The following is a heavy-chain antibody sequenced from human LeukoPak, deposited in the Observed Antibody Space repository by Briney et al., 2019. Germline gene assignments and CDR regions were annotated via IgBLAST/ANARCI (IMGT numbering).Heavy chain of an antibody. CDR1: GFTFSSYC. V-gene: IGHV3-74*01. D-gene: IGHD2-15*01. Sequence: VGSLRLSCAASGFTFSSYCMHWVRQAPGKGLVWVSRIKSDGYSISYADSVKGRFTISRDNSKNTLYLQMNSLRAEDTAVYYCACYCSGGSCHFDYWGQGTLVTVSS. J-gene: IGHJ4*02. CDR2: IKSDGYSI. CDR3: ACYCSGGSCHFDY.